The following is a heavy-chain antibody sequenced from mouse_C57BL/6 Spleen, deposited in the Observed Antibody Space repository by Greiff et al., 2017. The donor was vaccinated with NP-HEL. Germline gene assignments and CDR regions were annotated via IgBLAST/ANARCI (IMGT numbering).Heavy chain of an antibody. Sequence: QVQLQQSGPELVKPVASVKIFCKASGYAFSSSWMNWVKQRPGSGLEWIGRIYPGDGVTIYIGKFKGKATLTADDSSSTAYMQLSSLTSEDSAVYFCARGRNNTVVAHFEYWGRVSTLPASS. CDR2: IYPGDGVT. J-gene: IGHJ2*01. CDR3: ARGRNNTVVAHFEY. D-gene: IGHD1-1*01. CDR1: GYAFSSSW. V-gene: IGHV1-82*01.